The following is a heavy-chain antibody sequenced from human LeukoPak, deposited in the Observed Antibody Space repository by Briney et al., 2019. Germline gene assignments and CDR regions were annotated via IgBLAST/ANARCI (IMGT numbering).Heavy chain of an antibody. V-gene: IGHV3-7*01. J-gene: IGHJ4*02. CDR2: IKQDGSEK. Sequence: QTGGSLRLSCAASGFTFSSYWMSWVRQAPGKGLEWVANIKQDGSEKYYADSVKGRFTISRDNSKNTLYLQMNSLRAEDTAVYYCARDRDTAMVSWGQGTLVTVSS. CDR1: GFTFSSYW. CDR3: ARDRDTAMVS. D-gene: IGHD5-18*01.